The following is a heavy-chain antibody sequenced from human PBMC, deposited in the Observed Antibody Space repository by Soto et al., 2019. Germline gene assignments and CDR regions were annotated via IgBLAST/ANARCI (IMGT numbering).Heavy chain of an antibody. V-gene: IGHV1-69*01. J-gene: IGHJ5*02. D-gene: IGHD2-8*01. CDR2: IIPIFGTA. CDR3: ARDCTNGVCYPSEYNWFDP. CDR1: GGTFSSYA. Sequence: QVQLVQSGAEVKKPGSSVKVSCKASGGTFSSYAISWVRQAPGQGLEWMGGIIPIFGTANYAQKFQGRVTITADESTSTAYMELSSPRSEDTAVYYCARDCTNGVCYPSEYNWFDPWGQGTLVTVSS.